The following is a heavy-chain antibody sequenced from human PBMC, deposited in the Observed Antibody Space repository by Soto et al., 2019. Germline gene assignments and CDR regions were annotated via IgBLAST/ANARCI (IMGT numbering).Heavy chain of an antibody. CDR2: XSXSXGXT. J-gene: IGHJ5*02. CDR3: AKEEIRQFDP. D-gene: IGHD3-16*01. Sequence: GGTPRLSCAASGFTFSSYAMSWVRQAPGKGREXAXXXSXSXGXTXXXXAVKGRFTISRDNSKNTPYLQMNSLRAEDTAVYYCAKEEIRQFDPWGQGTLVTVSS. V-gene: IGHV3-23*01. CDR1: GFTFSSYA.